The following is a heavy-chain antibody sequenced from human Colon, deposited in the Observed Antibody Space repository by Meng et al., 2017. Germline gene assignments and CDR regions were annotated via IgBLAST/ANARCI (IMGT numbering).Heavy chain of an antibody. Sequence: QVLREGSGPGLVRPAETLSLICSVSGGPVSSAGYQWSWIRQPPGKGLEWIGYASTNYNPSLKSRVTISVDTSKNQFSLRLTSVTAADTAVYYCARDHMGSLDYWGQGILVTVSS. CDR3: ARDHMGSLDY. CDR1: GGPVSSAGYQ. CDR2: AST. J-gene: IGHJ4*02. V-gene: IGHV4-61*08. D-gene: IGHD1-26*01.